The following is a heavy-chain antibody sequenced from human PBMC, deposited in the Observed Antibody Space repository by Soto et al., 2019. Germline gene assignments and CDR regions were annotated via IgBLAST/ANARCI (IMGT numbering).Heavy chain of an antibody. CDR1: GYTFTGYY. V-gene: IGHV1-2*04. D-gene: IGHD1-26*01. J-gene: IGHJ4*02. CDR2: INPNSGGT. Sequence: QVQLVQSGAEVKKPGASVKVSCKASGYTFTGYYMHWVRQAPGQGLEWMGWINPNSGGTNEAQKLQGWGTLPRDRSISTSYRELSRLSSDDTAVYCCARGDLRTWAYWGQGPVVTVSS. CDR3: ARGDLRTWAY.